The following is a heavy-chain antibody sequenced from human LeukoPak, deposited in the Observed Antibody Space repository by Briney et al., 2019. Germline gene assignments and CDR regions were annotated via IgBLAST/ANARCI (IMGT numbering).Heavy chain of an antibody. CDR3: ARDRDYGDYTIHYYYYGMDV. Sequence: KAGRSLRLSCAASGFTFSSYSMNWVRQAPGKGLEWVSSISSSSSYIYYADSVKGRFTISRDNAKNSLYLQMNSLRAEDTAVYYCARDRDYGDYTIHYYYYGMDVWGQGTTVTVSS. CDR2: ISSSSSYI. D-gene: IGHD4-17*01. V-gene: IGHV3-21*01. CDR1: GFTFSSYS. J-gene: IGHJ6*02.